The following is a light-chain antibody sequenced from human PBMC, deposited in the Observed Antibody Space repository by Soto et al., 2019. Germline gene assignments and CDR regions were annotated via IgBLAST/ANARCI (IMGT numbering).Light chain of an antibody. CDR3: QQYFNSPVT. J-gene: IGKJ4*01. CDR1: QSVLYSSNNKNY. V-gene: IGKV4-1*01. Sequence: DIVTTQSPDSLAVSLGERATIKCRSSQSVLYSSNNKNYLAWYQQKAGQPPKLLISWASTREFGVPDRFSGSGSGTDFTLTISSLQAEDVAVYYCQQYFNSPVTFGGGTKVEIK. CDR2: WAS.